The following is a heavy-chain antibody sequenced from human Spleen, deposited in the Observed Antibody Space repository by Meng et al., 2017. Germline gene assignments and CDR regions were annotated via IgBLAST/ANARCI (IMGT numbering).Heavy chain of an antibody. CDR2: INPKSGDT. V-gene: IGHV1-2*06. CDR1: GYNFPDYY. Sequence: HGQLVQAGAEAKKPGGSVKVSRKPPGYNFPDYYIHWVRRAPGQGLEWMGRINPKSGDTHYAQKFQARVTMTGDTSISTAYMELSGLRSDDTAMYYCARDEDISAAGKLFGDYWGQGTLVTVSS. CDR3: ARDEDISAAGKLFGDY. J-gene: IGHJ4*02. D-gene: IGHD6-25*01.